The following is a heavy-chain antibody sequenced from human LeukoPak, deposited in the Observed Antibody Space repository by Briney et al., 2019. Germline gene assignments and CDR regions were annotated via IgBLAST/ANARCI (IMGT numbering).Heavy chain of an antibody. V-gene: IGHV1-46*01. CDR1: GYTFTSYY. D-gene: IGHD3-22*01. CDR3: ASFTMIEGVDP. CDR2: INPSGGST. Sequence: GASVKVSCKASGYTFTSYYMHWVRQAPGQGLEWMGIINPSGGSTSYAQKFQGRVTMTRDKSTSTVYMELSSLRSEDTAVYYCASFTMIEGVDPWGQGTLVTVSS. J-gene: IGHJ5*02.